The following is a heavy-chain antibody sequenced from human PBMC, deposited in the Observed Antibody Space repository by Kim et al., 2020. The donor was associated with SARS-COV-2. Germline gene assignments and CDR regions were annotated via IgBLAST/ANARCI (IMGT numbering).Heavy chain of an antibody. CDR3: AKEGAMIVGSMGY. Sequence: YADSVKGRFTISRDNSKNTLYLQMNSLRAEDTAVYYCAKEGAMIVGSMGYWGQGTLVTVSS. J-gene: IGHJ4*02. V-gene: IGHV3-23*01. D-gene: IGHD3-22*01.